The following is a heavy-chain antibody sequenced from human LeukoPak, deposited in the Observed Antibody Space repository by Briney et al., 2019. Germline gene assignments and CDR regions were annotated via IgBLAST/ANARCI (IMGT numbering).Heavy chain of an antibody. D-gene: IGHD3-9*01. CDR1: GGSISSGDYY. CDR2: IYYSGST. CDR3: AREPPYYDILTGSPT. V-gene: IGHV4-30-4*01. Sequence: SETLSLTCTVSGGSISSGDYYWSWIRQPPGKGLEWIGYIYYSGSTYYNPSLKSRVTISVDTSKNQFSLKLSSVTAADTAVYYCAREPPYYDILTGSPTWGQGTLVTVSS. J-gene: IGHJ5*02.